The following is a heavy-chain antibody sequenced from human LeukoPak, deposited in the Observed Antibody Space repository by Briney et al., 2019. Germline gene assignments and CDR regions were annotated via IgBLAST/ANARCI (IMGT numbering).Heavy chain of an antibody. D-gene: IGHD2-21*02. CDR1: GFTSTTYA. CDR3: AKDGVAYCGGDCYSPGTHFDY. CDR2: ISGSGDTK. V-gene: IGHV3-23*01. J-gene: IGHJ4*02. Sequence: GASLRLSCAASGFTSTTYAMTWVRQAPGKGLEWVSSISGSGDTKNYADSVKGRFTISRDNSKNTLYLQMNSLRAEDTAVYYCAKDGVAYCGGDCYSPGTHFDYWGQGTLVTVSS.